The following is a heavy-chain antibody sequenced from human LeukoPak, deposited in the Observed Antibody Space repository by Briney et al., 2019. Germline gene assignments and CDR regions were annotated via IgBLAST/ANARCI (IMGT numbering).Heavy chain of an antibody. CDR2: INPNSGGT. V-gene: IGHV1-2*04. CDR1: GYTFTGYY. CDR3: ARDGGSGIGYFDY. J-gene: IGHJ4*02. Sequence: GASVKVSCKASGYTFTGYYMHWVRQAPGQGLEWMGWINPNSGGTNYAQKFQGWVTMTRDTSISTAYMELSRLRSDDTAVYYCARDGGSGIGYFDYWGQGTLVTVSS. D-gene: IGHD3-10*01.